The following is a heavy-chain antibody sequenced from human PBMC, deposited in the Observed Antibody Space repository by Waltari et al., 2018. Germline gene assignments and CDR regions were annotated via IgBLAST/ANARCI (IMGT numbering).Heavy chain of an antibody. CDR3: ARGYNSSWYGAYFDP. Sequence: QEQMEQSGAEVKKPGASVQAPCKASRYTLSSLDFNWVRQGTGEGLEWMGGMNPNSGNAGYAQKFQGRVTMTWNTSISTAYMELRSLRSDDTAMYYCARGYNSSWYGAYFDPWGQGTQVTVSS. J-gene: IGHJ5*02. CDR1: RYTLSSLD. D-gene: IGHD6-13*01. V-gene: IGHV1-8*01. CDR2: MNPNSGNA.